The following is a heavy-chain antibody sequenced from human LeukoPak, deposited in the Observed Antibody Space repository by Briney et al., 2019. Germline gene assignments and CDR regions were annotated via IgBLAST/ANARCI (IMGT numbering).Heavy chain of an antibody. CDR2: IYYIGST. D-gene: IGHD3-10*01. J-gene: IGHJ4*02. Sequence: PSETLSLTCTVSGGSIGNYYWSWIRQSPVKGLEWSGFIYYIGSTNYNPSLKSRVTISVDTSKNPFSLKLRPVTAADTAVYYCARRTKPYYYGSKGSLNHFDYWGQGTLVTVSS. CDR1: GGSIGNYY. V-gene: IGHV4-59*01. CDR3: ARRTKPYYYGSKGSLNHFDY.